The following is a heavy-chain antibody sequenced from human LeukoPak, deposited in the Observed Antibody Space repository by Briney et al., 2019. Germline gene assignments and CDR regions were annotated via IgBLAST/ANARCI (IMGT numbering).Heavy chain of an antibody. D-gene: IGHD5-18*01. Sequence: GGSLRLSCAASGFPFTIYAMSWVRQAPGKGLEWVSTLSGSGGSTYYADSVKGRFTISKDNSKNTLYLQMNSLRAEDTAIYYCAKNGYSSGPRDAFDIWGQGTMVTVSS. J-gene: IGHJ3*02. CDR3: AKNGYSSGPRDAFDI. CDR1: GFPFTIYA. V-gene: IGHV3-23*01. CDR2: LSGSGGST.